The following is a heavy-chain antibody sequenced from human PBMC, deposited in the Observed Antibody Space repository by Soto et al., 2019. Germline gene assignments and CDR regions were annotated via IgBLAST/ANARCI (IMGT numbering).Heavy chain of an antibody. J-gene: IGHJ4*02. Sequence: QVQLVQSGAEVKKPGASVKVSCKASGNTFTSYDINWVRQATGHGLEWMGWINPNSGNIGYAQKFQGRVTMTRDTAIRTAYMAVSRLRSDDTAVYYCARGRASGSYYLLDYWGQGTLVTVSS. D-gene: IGHD3-10*01. V-gene: IGHV1-8*01. CDR1: GNTFTSYD. CDR3: ARGRASGSYYLLDY. CDR2: INPNSGNI.